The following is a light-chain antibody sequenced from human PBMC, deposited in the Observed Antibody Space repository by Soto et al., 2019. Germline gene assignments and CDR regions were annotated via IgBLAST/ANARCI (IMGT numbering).Light chain of an antibody. CDR2: GVS. J-gene: IGLJ3*02. V-gene: IGLV2-11*01. Sequence: QSVLTQPRSVSGSPGQSVTISCTGTNSDVGGYNYVSWYQQYPGKAPKLMISGVSERPSGVPDRFSGSKSGNTASLTISGLQAGDEADYYCCSYVDTDTWVFGGGTKLTVL. CDR1: NSDVGGYNY. CDR3: CSYVDTDTWV.